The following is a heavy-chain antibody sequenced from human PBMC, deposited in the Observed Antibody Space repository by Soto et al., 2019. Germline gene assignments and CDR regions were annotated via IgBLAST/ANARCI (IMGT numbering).Heavy chain of an antibody. CDR1: GDSISSYY. J-gene: IGHJ5*02. D-gene: IGHD3-10*01. CDR2: IYYSGTT. CDR3: ARGGASSKWLAP. V-gene: IGHV4-59*01. Sequence: SETLSLTCTVSGDSISSYYWSWIRQPPGKGLEWIGFIYYSGTTNYNPSLKSRVTISVDTSKSQFSLQLTSVTAADTAVYYCARGGASSKWLAPWGKGTMVTSPQ.